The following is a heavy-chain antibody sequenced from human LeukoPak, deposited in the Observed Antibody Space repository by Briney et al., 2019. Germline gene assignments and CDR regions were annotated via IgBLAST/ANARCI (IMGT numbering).Heavy chain of an antibody. V-gene: IGHV1-46*01. CDR2: INPSGGST. CDR3: ARVSPGSASDY. Sequence: GASVNVSCKASGYTFTIYYMHWVRQAPGQGLEWMGIINPSGGSTSYAQKYQGRVTMTRDTSTSTVYMELSSLRSEDTAVYYCARVSPGSASDYWGQGTLVTVSS. D-gene: IGHD3-10*01. CDR1: GYTFTIYY. J-gene: IGHJ4*02.